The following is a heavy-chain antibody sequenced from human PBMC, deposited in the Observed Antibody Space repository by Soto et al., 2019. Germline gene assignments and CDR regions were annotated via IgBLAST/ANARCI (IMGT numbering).Heavy chain of an antibody. V-gene: IGHV1-18*01. Sequence: QVQLVQSGAEVKKPGASVKVSCKASGYTFTSYGISWVRQAPGQGLEWMGWISAYNGNTNYAQKLQGRVTMPTDTATRTAYMERRSLRSDDTAVYYCARAWAAAGPFDYWGQGTLVTVSS. D-gene: IGHD6-13*01. CDR3: ARAWAAAGPFDY. CDR2: ISAYNGNT. CDR1: GYTFTSYG. J-gene: IGHJ4*02.